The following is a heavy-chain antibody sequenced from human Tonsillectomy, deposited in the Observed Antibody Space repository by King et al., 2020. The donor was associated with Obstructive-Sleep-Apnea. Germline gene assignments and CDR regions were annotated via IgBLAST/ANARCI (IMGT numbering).Heavy chain of an antibody. D-gene: IGHD6-13*01. CDR1: GGSFSGYY. J-gene: IGHJ6*02. V-gene: IGHV4-34*01. CDR2: INHSGST. CDR3: ARGRQQLVRRPNYYYYGMDV. Sequence: VQLQQWGAGLLKPSETLSLTCAVYGGSFSGYYWSWIRQPPGKGLEWIGEINHSGSTNYNPSLKSRVTISVDTSKNQFSLKLSPLSAADTAVYYFARGRQQLVRRPNYYYYGMDVWGQGTTVTVSS.